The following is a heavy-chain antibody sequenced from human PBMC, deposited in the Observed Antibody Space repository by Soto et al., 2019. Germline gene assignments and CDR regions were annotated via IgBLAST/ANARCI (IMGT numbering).Heavy chain of an antibody. Sequence: EVQLVESGGGLVQPGGSLRLSCAASGFTFSNFWMTWVRQAPGKGLEWVANIKQDGSEIDYVDSVKGRFTVSRDNAKNSLYLQRNSLSVEYTAVYHCARGGSGSSWFWRDWGQGALVTVSS. V-gene: IGHV3-7*04. D-gene: IGHD6-13*01. CDR3: ARGGSGSSWFWRD. J-gene: IGHJ4*02. CDR2: IKQDGSEI. CDR1: GFTFSNFW.